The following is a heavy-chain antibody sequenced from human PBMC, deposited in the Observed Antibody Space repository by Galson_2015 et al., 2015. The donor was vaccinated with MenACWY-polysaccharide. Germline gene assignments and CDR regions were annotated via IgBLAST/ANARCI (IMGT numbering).Heavy chain of an antibody. D-gene: IGHD3-9*01. J-gene: IGHJ6*03. Sequence: QSGAEVKKPGEFLKISCKGPGYDFTTYWIAWVRQMPGEGLEWMGIIYPGDSDSTYSPSFQGQVTFSVDKSITAAYLQWASLKASDTAIYYCARLTGPYSYYFYYMDVWGKGTTVTVSS. CDR1: GYDFTTYW. CDR3: ARLTGPYSYYFYYMDV. CDR2: IYPGDSDS. V-gene: IGHV5-51*01.